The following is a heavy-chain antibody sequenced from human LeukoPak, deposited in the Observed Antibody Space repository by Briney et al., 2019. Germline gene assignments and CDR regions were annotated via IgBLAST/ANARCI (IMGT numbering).Heavy chain of an antibody. Sequence: GGSLRLSCGASGFTFGTYGMHWVRQAPGKGLEWVAVISYDGSNKYYADSVKGRFTISRDNSKNTLYLQMNSLRAEDTAVYYCARESSSWYVSDYWGQGTLVTVSS. D-gene: IGHD6-13*01. CDR2: ISYDGSNK. CDR1: GFTFGTYG. V-gene: IGHV3-30*03. J-gene: IGHJ4*02. CDR3: ARESSSWYVSDY.